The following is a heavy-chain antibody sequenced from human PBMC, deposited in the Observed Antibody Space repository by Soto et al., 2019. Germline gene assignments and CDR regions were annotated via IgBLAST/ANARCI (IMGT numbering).Heavy chain of an antibody. V-gene: IGHV2-5*02. CDR2: IYWDDDK. Sequence: SGVAVSFKKEGVGWIRQPPGKALEWLALIYWDDDKRYSPSLKSRLTITKDTSKNQVVLTMTNMDPVDTATYFCQHEVYSRHLVSCSAPRLNRSPDL. CDR1: GVAVSFKKEG. D-gene: IGHD6-13*01. J-gene: IGHJ2*01. CDR3: QHEVYSRHLVSCSAPRLNRSPDL.